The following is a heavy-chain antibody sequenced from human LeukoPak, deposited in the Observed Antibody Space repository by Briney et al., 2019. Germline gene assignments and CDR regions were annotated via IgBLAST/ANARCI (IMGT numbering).Heavy chain of an antibody. CDR1: GYTFTSYY. J-gene: IGHJ3*02. CDR2: INPSGGST. CDR3: ARYSYGANAFDI. D-gene: IGHD5-18*01. Sequence: ASVKVSCKASGYTFTSYYMHWVRQAPGQGLEWVGIINPSGGSTSYAQKFQGRVTMTRDMSTSTVYMELSSLRSEDTAVYYCARYSYGANAFDIWGQGTMVTVSS. V-gene: IGHV1-46*01.